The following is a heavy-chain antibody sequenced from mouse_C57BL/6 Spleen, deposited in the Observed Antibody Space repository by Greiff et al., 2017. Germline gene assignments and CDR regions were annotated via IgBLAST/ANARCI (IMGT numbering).Heavy chain of an antibody. Sequence: DVKLVESGGDLVKPGGSLKLSCAASGFTFSSYGMSWVRQTPDKRLEWVATISSGGSYTYYPDSVKGRFTISRDNAKNTLYLQMSSLKSEDTAMYYCARQAGGGFYYFDYWGQGTTLTVSS. CDR3: ARQAGGGFYYFDY. J-gene: IGHJ2*01. CDR1: GFTFSSYG. V-gene: IGHV5-6*02. CDR2: ISSGGSYT.